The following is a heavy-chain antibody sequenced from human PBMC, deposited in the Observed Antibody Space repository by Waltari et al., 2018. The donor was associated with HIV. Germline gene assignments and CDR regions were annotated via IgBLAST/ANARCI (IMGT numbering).Heavy chain of an antibody. Sequence: QVQLQESGPGLVKPSETLSLTCTVSGGPISSYYWSWIRQPAGKGLEWIGRIYTSGSTNYNPSLKSRVTMSVDTSKNQFSLKLSSVTAADTAVYYCAGTYYDYVWGSYRPPPFDYWGQGTLVTVSS. CDR3: AGTYYDYVWGSYRPPPFDY. D-gene: IGHD3-16*02. CDR1: GGPISSYY. V-gene: IGHV4-4*07. J-gene: IGHJ4*02. CDR2: IYTSGST.